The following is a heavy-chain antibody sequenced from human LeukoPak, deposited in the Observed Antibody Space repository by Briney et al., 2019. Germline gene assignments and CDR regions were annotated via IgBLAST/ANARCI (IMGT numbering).Heavy chain of an antibody. CDR2: INLDGTER. V-gene: IGHV3-7*02. J-gene: IGHJ4*02. Sequence: PGGSLRLSCAASGFTFSYFWMSWVRQAPGKGLEWVANINLDGTERHYVDSVKGRFTISRDNARKSLYLQMNSLRDEDTAVYYCARAAAVGRPFDYWGQGTLVTVSS. CDR3: ARAAAVGRPFDY. D-gene: IGHD6-13*01. CDR1: GFTFSYFW.